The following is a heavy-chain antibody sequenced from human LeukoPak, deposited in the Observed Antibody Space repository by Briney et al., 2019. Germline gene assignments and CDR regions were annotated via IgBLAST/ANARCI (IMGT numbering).Heavy chain of an antibody. Sequence: GESLRLSCTASGFTFSNFWMGWVRQAPGKGLEWVANIKQDETEKFYLGSVKGRFTISRDNSKNTLYLQMNSLRAEDTAVYYCATVRGCGGDCYYLDYWGQGTLVTVSS. CDR2: IKQDETEK. CDR1: GFTFSNFW. D-gene: IGHD2-21*02. V-gene: IGHV3-7*01. J-gene: IGHJ4*02. CDR3: ATVRGCGGDCYYLDY.